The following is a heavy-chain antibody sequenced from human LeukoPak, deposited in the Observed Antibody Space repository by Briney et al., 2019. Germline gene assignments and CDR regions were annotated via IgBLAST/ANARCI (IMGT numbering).Heavy chain of an antibody. CDR1: GGSISSYY. J-gene: IGHJ4*02. CDR2: IYYSGST. CDR3: ARRYYGSGSYGGDY. V-gene: IGHV4-59*12. Sequence: SETLSLTCTVSGGSISSYYWSWIRQPPGKGLEWIGYIYYSGSTNYNPSLKSRVTISVDTSKNQFSLKLSSVTAADTAVYYCARRYYGSGSYGGDYWGQGTLVTVSS. D-gene: IGHD3-10*01.